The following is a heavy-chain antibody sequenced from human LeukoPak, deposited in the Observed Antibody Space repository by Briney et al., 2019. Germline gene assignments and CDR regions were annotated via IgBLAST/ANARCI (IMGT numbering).Heavy chain of an antibody. V-gene: IGHV3-11*04. CDR1: GFTFSDYY. Sequence: GGSLRLSCAASGFTFSDYYMSWIRQAPGKGLEWVSYISYSGSTIYYADSVKGRFTISRDNAKNSLYLQMNSLRAEDTAAYYCARQRKNYYFDYWGQGTLVTVSS. CDR2: ISYSGSTI. J-gene: IGHJ4*02. D-gene: IGHD1-14*01. CDR3: ARQRKNYYFDY.